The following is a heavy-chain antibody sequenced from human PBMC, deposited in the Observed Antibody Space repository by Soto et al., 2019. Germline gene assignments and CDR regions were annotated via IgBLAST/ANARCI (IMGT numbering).Heavy chain of an antibody. CDR2: ISGSGGTT. J-gene: IGHJ4*02. CDR1: GFTFSSYA. D-gene: IGHD3-10*01. V-gene: IGHV3-23*01. Sequence: PGGSRRLSCAASGFTFSSYAMSWVRQAPGKGLEWVSGISGSGGTTDYADSAKGRFTISRDKSKNTLYLQMNSLRAEDTAVYYCAKDRETTMVGSYFDSWGQGTMVTVSS. CDR3: AKDRETTMVGSYFDS.